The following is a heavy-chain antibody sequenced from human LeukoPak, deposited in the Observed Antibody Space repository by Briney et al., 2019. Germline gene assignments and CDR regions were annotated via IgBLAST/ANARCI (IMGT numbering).Heavy chain of an antibody. D-gene: IGHD6-19*01. J-gene: IGHJ4*02. CDR1: GYTFPSHW. CDR3: ARFRVAVAGQQYYFDY. CDR2: IYPDDFDR. Sequence: GESLKISCKSSGYTFPSHWIGWVRQMPGKGLEWMGVIYPDDFDRKYSSSFQGHVTISVDKSTSTASLQWSSLKASDSAIYYCARFRVAVAGQQYYFDYWGQGTLVTVSS. V-gene: IGHV5-51*01.